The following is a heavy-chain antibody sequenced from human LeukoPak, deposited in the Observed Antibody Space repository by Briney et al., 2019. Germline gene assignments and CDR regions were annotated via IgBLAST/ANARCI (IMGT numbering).Heavy chain of an antibody. D-gene: IGHD6-19*01. Sequence: ASVKVSCKASGYTFTGYYMHWVRQAPEQGLEWMGWINPNSGGTNYAQKFQGRVTMTRDTSISTAYMELSRLRSDDTAVYYCARDGYSSGWYGASWFDPWGQGTLVTVSS. CDR1: GYTFTGYY. CDR2: INPNSGGT. CDR3: ARDGYSSGWYGASWFDP. V-gene: IGHV1-2*02. J-gene: IGHJ5*02.